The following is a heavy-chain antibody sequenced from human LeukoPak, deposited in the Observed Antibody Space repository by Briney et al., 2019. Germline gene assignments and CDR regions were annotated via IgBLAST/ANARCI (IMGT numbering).Heavy chain of an antibody. CDR1: GGSISSSSYY. J-gene: IGHJ4*02. CDR2: IYYSGST. CDR3: AREWSSGWYGVG. Sequence: KASETLSLTCTVSGGSISSSSYYWGWIRQPPGKGLEWIGSIYYSGSTYYNPSLKSRVTISVDTSKNQFSLKLSSVTAADTAVYYCAREWSSGWYGVGWGQGTLVTASS. D-gene: IGHD6-19*01. V-gene: IGHV4-39*07.